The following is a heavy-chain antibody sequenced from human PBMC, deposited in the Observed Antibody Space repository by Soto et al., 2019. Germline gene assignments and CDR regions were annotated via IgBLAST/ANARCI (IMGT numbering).Heavy chain of an antibody. CDR1: GGSISSGDDY. V-gene: IGHV4-30-4*02. D-gene: IGHD6-13*01. CDR3: ARVRIMGISASSSWKAYYYYGMDV. Sequence: SDTPAITSTVSGGSISSGDDYWSWISQPPGKGLEWIGYIYYSGSTYYNPSLKSRVTISVDTSKNQFSLKLSSVTAADTAVYYCARVRIMGISASSSWKAYYYYGMDVWGQGTTVTVSS. J-gene: IGHJ6*02. CDR2: IYYSGST.